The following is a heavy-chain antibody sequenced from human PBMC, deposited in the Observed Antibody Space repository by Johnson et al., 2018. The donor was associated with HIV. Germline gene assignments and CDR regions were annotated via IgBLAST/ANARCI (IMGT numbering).Heavy chain of an antibody. CDR1: GFTFSNAW. CDR2: IQSKTDGGAT. CDR3: TTEGDAFDI. V-gene: IGHV3-15*01. Sequence: VQLVESGGGVVQPGRSLRLSCAASGFTFSNAWMSWVRQAPGKGLECIGRIQSKTDGGATDYAAPVKGRFTISRDDSKTTLYLQMSSLRTEDTAIYYCTTEGDAFDIWGQGTTVTVSS. J-gene: IGHJ3*02.